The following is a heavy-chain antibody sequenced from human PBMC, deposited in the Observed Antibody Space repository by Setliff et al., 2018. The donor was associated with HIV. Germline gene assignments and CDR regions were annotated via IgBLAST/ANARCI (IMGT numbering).Heavy chain of an antibody. V-gene: IGHV1-18*01. CDR1: GYTFSSDG. J-gene: IGHJ3*02. Sequence: EASVKVSCKASGYTFSSDGISWVRQAPGQGLEWVGWISAYNGDTKYAQKPQGRVTMTTDKSTSTAYMELRSLRSDDTAVYYCGAGGYQNAFDIWGQGTMVTVSS. CDR2: ISAYNGDT. CDR3: GAGGYQNAFDI. D-gene: IGHD3-22*01.